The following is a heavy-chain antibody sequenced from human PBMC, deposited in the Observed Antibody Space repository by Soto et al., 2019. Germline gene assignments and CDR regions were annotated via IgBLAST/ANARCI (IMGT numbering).Heavy chain of an antibody. V-gene: IGHV4-39*01. CDR3: ARLNGYCVSTNCHGYYGMDV. CDR1: GVSVSSNSYS. CDR2: IYSSENT. D-gene: IGHD2-2*03. J-gene: IGHJ6*02. Sequence: SATLSLTCTVAGVSVSSNSYSWGWIRQSPGKGLEWIGTIYSSENTYYNPSLLSRVTISVDTSKNEFSLRLSSVTAADTAVYYCARLNGYCVSTNCHGYYGMDVWGQGTTVT.